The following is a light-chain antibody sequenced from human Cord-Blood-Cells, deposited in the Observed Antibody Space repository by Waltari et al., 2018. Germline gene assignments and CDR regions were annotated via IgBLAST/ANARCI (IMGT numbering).Light chain of an antibody. Sequence: DIQMTQSPSSLSPSVGDRVTITCRASHSISSYLNWYKQKPGKAPKLLIYAASSLQSGVPSRFSGSGSGTDFTLTISSLQPEDFATYYCQQSYSTPPVTFGGGTKVEIK. CDR1: HSISSY. CDR3: QQSYSTPPVT. J-gene: IGKJ4*01. V-gene: IGKV1-39*01. CDR2: AAS.